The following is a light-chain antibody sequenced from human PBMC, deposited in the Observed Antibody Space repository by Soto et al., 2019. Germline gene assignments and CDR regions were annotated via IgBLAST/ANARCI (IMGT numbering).Light chain of an antibody. V-gene: IGKV1-5*01. CDR2: GAS. CDR1: QSISSW. Sequence: DIHMTQSPSTLSASVGDRVTITCLASQSISSWLAWYQQKPGKAPKLLIYGASSLESGVPSRFSGSGSGTECTLTISSLQPDGVATYYCQHYNSYSEAFGQGTKVDIK. CDR3: QHYNSYSEA. J-gene: IGKJ1*01.